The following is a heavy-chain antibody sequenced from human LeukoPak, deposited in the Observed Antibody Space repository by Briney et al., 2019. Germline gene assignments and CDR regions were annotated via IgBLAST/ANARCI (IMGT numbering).Heavy chain of an antibody. V-gene: IGHV3-21*01. D-gene: IGHD2-2*01. Sequence: GGSLRLSRAASGFTFSSYSMNWVRQAPGKGLEWVSSISSSSSYIYYADSVKGRFTISRDNAKNSLYLQMNSLRAEDTAVYYCARGYCSSTSCYGGYYYYGMDVWGQGTTVTVSS. J-gene: IGHJ6*02. CDR3: ARGYCSSTSCYGGYYYYGMDV. CDR1: GFTFSSYS. CDR2: ISSSSSYI.